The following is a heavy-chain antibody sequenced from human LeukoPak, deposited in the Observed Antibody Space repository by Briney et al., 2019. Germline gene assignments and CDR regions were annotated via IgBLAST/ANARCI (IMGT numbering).Heavy chain of an antibody. Sequence: PSETLSLTCAISGGSFTDYYWSWIRQPPGKGLEWIGDINDSGSTNSSPSLKSRVAISLDTSKSQLSLKLSPVTAADTATYFCARAGRGTSSRALDYWGQGTLVTVSS. V-gene: IGHV4-34*01. J-gene: IGHJ4*02. CDR1: GGSFTDYY. CDR3: ARAGRGTSSRALDY. CDR2: INDSGST. D-gene: IGHD1-1*01.